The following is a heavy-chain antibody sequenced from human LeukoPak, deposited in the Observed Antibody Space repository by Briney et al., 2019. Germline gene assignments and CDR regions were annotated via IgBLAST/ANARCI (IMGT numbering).Heavy chain of an antibody. J-gene: IGHJ4*02. Sequence: GGSLRLSCAASGFTFSGSAMHWVRQASGKGLGWVGRIRSKANSYATAYAASVKGRFTSSRDDSKNTAYLQMNSLKTEDTAVYYCTRGRYDYVWGDNFDYWGQGTLVTVSS. CDR2: IRSKANSYAT. CDR3: TRGRYDYVWGDNFDY. V-gene: IGHV3-73*01. CDR1: GFTFSGSA. D-gene: IGHD3-16*01.